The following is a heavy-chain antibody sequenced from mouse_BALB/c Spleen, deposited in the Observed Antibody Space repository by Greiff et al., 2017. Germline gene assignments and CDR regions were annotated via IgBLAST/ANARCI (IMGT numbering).Heavy chain of an antibody. CDR2: IRNKANGYTT. Sequence: EVNVVESGGGLVQPGGSLRLSCATSGFTFTDYYMSWVRQPPGKALEWLGFIRNKANGYTTEYSASVKGRFTISRDTSQSILYLQMNALRAEDTAIYYCARDPYGTGAMDYWGQGTSVTVSS. J-gene: IGHJ4*01. V-gene: IGHV7-3*02. CDR1: GFTFTDYY. D-gene: IGHD2-1*01. CDR3: ARDPYGTGAMDY.